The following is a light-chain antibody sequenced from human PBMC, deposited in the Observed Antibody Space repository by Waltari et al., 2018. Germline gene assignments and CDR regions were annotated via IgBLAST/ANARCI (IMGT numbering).Light chain of an antibody. CDR1: RPNTGSNY. CDR3: AAWDDSLSGWV. Sequence: QSVLTQPPSASGTPGQRVTLPCSGSRPNTGSNYVYWYQQLPGTAPKLLIYRNNQRPSGVPDRFSGSKSGTSASLAISGLRSEDEADYYCAAWDDSLSGWVFGGGTKLTVL. V-gene: IGLV1-47*01. CDR2: RNN. J-gene: IGLJ3*02.